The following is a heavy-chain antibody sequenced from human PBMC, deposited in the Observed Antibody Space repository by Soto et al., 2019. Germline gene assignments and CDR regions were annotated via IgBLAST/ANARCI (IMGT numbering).Heavy chain of an antibody. CDR2: IYSGGST. V-gene: IGHV3-53*02. CDR1: GFTVSSNY. Sequence: VQLVETGGGLIQPGGSLRLSCAASGFTVSSNYMSWVRQAPGKGLEWVSVIYSGGSTYYADSVKGRFTISRDNSKNTLYLQMNSLRAEDTAVYYCAREKATIFGAPGGMDVWGQGTTVTVSS. CDR3: AREKATIFGAPGGMDV. D-gene: IGHD3-3*01. J-gene: IGHJ6*02.